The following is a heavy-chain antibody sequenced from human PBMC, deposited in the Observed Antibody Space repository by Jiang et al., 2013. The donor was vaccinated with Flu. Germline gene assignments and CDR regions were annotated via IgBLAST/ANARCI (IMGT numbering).Heavy chain of an antibody. J-gene: IGHJ4*02. V-gene: IGHV4-59*01. Sequence: GSGLVKPSETLSLTCTVSGGSISSYYWSWIRQPPGKGLEWIGYIYYSGSTNYNPSLKSRVTISVDTSKNQFSLKLSSVTAADTAVYYCARGGPGYSSGWYEDRFFDYWGQGTLVTVSS. CDR1: GGSISSYY. CDR2: IYYSGST. CDR3: ARGGPGYSSGWYEDRFFDY. D-gene: IGHD6-19*01.